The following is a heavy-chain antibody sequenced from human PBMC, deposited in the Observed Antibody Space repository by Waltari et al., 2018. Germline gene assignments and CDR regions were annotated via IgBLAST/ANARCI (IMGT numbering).Heavy chain of an antibody. CDR1: GGSISSSSYY. V-gene: IGHV4-39*01. J-gene: IGHJ4*02. CDR2: IYYSVST. CDR3: ATKRESSASGFDY. D-gene: IGHD6-19*01. Sequence: QLQLQESGPGLGKPSETLSFTCTVSGGSISSSSYYWGWISQPPGKGLEWIGSIYYSVSTYYHPSLKSRVTISVDTSKNQVSLKLSSVTAADTAVYYCATKRESSASGFDYWGQGTLVTVSS.